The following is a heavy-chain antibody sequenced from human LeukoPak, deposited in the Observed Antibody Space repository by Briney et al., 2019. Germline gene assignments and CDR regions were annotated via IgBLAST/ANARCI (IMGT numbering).Heavy chain of an antibody. CDR2: ISYDGSNK. CDR3: ARDRHYDFWSGYYTPFNS. V-gene: IGHV3-30-3*01. J-gene: IGHJ4*02. D-gene: IGHD3-3*01. CDR1: GFTFSSYA. Sequence: GRTLRLSCAASGFTFSSYAIHWVRQAPGKGLEWVAVISYDGSNKYYADSVKGRFTISRDNAKNSLYLQINSLRAEDTAVYYCARDRHYDFWSGYYTPFNSWDQGTLVTVSS.